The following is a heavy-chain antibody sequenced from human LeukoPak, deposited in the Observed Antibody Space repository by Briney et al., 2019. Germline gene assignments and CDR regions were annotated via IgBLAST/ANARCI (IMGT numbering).Heavy chain of an antibody. V-gene: IGHV3-30*04. CDR2: ISYDGSNK. D-gene: IGHD6-19*01. J-gene: IGHJ4*02. CDR3: AREEAVAATFDY. CDR1: GFTFSSYA. Sequence: LRLSCAASGFTFSSYAMHWVRQAPGKGLEWVAVISYDGSNKYYADSVKGRFTISRDNSKNTLYLQMNSLRAEDTAVYYCAREEAVAATFDYWGQGTLVTVSS.